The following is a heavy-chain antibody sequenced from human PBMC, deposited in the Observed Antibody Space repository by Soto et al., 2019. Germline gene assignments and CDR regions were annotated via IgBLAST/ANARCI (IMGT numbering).Heavy chain of an antibody. J-gene: IGHJ4*02. CDR1: GRSFSGYY. V-gene: IGHV4-34*01. CDR3: AGVRRKYTAVLDY. Sequence: SESLSLTCAVYGRSFSGYYWSWIRQPPGKGLEWSGEINHSGSTNYNPSLTSRVTISVDPSKNQFSLKLRSVRAADTAAHYCAGVRRKYTAVLDYGGQGALVNVSS. CDR2: INHSGST. D-gene: IGHD6-6*01.